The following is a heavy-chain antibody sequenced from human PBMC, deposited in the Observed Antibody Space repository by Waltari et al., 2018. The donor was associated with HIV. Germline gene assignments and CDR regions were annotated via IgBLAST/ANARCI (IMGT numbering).Heavy chain of an antibody. CDR1: GYTFSAYT. J-gene: IGHJ6*02. CDR3: ARGVSIVRGVMIRGHMDV. Sequence: VQLVQAGAEMRKPGASVRVSCRASGYTFSAYTNSWVRQAPGQGREWMEWISGYNGNTNYAQKFQGRVNMTTDTSTSTAHMELRSLRSDDTAVYYCARGVSIVRGVMIRGHMDVWGQGTTVTVSS. CDR2: ISGYNGNT. D-gene: IGHD3-10*01. V-gene: IGHV1-18*01.